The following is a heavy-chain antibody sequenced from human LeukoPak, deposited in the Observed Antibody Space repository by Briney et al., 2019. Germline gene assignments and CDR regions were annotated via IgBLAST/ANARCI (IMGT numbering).Heavy chain of an antibody. J-gene: IGHJ4*02. CDR3: ARGPDYDF. Sequence: PSETLSLTCAVSGGSISRYYWSWIRQPPGKGLEWIGYIYYSGSTNYNPSLKSRVTISVDTSKNQFSLKLGSVTAADTAVYYCARGPDYDFWGQGTLVTVSS. CDR2: IYYSGST. V-gene: IGHV4-59*01. D-gene: IGHD3-3*01. CDR1: GGSISRYY.